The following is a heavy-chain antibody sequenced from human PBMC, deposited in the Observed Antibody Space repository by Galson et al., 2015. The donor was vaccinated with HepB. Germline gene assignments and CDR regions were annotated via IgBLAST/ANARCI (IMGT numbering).Heavy chain of an antibody. J-gene: IGHJ4*02. D-gene: IGHD7-27*01. V-gene: IGHV1-46*03. CDR2: INPGGGNT. CDR3: VRDANWGPQDYFDF. Sequence: SVKVSCKASGYTFTSYYLHWVRQAPGQGLEWMGIINPGGGNTNYAQKFQGRLTLTRDTSTSTVYMELSSLRSEDTAVYYCVRDANWGPQDYFDFWGQGSLVTVSS. CDR1: GYTFTSYY.